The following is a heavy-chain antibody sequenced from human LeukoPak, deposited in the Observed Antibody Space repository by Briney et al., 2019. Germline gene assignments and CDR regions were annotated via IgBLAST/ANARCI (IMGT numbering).Heavy chain of an antibody. D-gene: IGHD3-10*01. CDR2: ISSSSSYI. CDR1: GFTFSSYS. Sequence: GGSLRLSCAASGFTFSSYSMNWVRQAPGKGLEWVSSISSSSSYIYYADSVKGRFTISRDNTKNSLYLQMNSLRAEDTAVYYCAKPSITDDYFDYWGQGTLVTVSS. J-gene: IGHJ4*02. CDR3: AKPSITDDYFDY. V-gene: IGHV3-21*01.